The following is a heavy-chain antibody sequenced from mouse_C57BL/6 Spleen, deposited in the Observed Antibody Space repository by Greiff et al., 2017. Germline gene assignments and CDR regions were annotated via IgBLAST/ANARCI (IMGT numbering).Heavy chain of an antibody. CDR1: GFNIKDYY. Sequence: EVQLQQSGAELVRPGASVKLSCTASGFNIKDYYMHWVKQRPEQGLEWIGRIDPEDGDTEYAPKFKGKATLTADTSSNTAYLQLSSLTSEDTAVYYCTARDYYAMDYWGQGTSVTVSS. CDR2: IDPEDGDT. CDR3: TARDYYAMDY. J-gene: IGHJ4*01. V-gene: IGHV14-1*01.